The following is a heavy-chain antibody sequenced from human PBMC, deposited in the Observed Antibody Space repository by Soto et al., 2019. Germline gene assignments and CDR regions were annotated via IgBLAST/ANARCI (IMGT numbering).Heavy chain of an antibody. CDR3: ARHWGRGAAGTCYN. J-gene: IGHJ4*02. CDR2: IYFSGST. Sequence: PSETLSLTCSVSGGSISSRESYWGWIRQPPGKGLEWIGTIYFSGSTYYKQSLKSRVTMSVDTSKNQLSLKLSSVTAADTAVYYCARHWGRGAAGTCYNWGQGTLVTVS. D-gene: IGHD6-13*01. V-gene: IGHV4-39*01. CDR1: GGSISSRESY.